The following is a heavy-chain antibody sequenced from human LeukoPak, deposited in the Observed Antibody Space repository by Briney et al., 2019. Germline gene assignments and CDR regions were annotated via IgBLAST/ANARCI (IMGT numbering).Heavy chain of an antibody. J-gene: IGHJ6*02. Sequence: ASVKVSCKVSGYTLTELSMHWVRQAPGKGLEWMGGFDPEDGETIYAQKFQGRVTMTEDTSTDTAYMELSSLRSEDTAVYYCATPGPLLGYYYHYGMDVWGQGTTVTVSS. CDR3: ATPGPLLGYYYHYGMDV. CDR1: GYTLTELS. V-gene: IGHV1-24*01. CDR2: FDPEDGET.